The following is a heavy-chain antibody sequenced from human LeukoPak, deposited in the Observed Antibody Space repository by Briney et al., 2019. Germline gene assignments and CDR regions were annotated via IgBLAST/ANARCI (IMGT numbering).Heavy chain of an antibody. Sequence: GESLKISCEASGYVFKNYWIAWVRQMSEKGLEWMGIIYPNDSDTRYNPSFQGQVTISADTSTNTAYLQWNSLKASDTAMYYCAKQSIYYYGMDVWGQGTTVTVSS. CDR3: AKQSIYYYGMDV. J-gene: IGHJ6*02. V-gene: IGHV5-51*01. CDR2: IYPNDSDT. CDR1: GYVFKNYW.